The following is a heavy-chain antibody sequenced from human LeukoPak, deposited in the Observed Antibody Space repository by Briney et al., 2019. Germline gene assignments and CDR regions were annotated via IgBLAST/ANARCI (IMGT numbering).Heavy chain of an antibody. CDR3: AKAPVTSCRGAYCYPFDY. CDR1: GFTFSNYA. Sequence: GGSLRLSCAASGFTFSNYAMSWVRQAPGKGLEWVSSINGRGGSTYYADSVKGRFTISRDSSKNTLYLQMNSLRAEDAAVYYCAKAPVTSCRGAYCYPFDYWGQGTLVTVSS. D-gene: IGHD2-21*01. V-gene: IGHV3-23*01. J-gene: IGHJ4*02. CDR2: INGRGGST.